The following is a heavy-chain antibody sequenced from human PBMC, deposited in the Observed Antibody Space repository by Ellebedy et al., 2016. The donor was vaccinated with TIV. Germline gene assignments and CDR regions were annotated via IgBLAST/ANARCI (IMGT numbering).Heavy chain of an antibody. Sequence: MPSETLSLTCAVHGESFTAYYWTWVRQSPEKGLEWLGEISHSGSGNYNPSLESRLTISVDKSSNQFSLKLSYVTAADPAVYYCAGTRGYGYVDWGQGTLVSVSS. J-gene: IGHJ4*02. CDR1: GESFTAYY. V-gene: IGHV4-34*01. CDR3: AGTRGYGYVD. D-gene: IGHD5-18*01. CDR2: ISHSGSG.